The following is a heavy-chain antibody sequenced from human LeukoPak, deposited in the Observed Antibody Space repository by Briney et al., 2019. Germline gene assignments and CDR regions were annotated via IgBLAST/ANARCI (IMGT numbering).Heavy chain of an antibody. CDR1: GDSITYFY. Sequence: SETLSLTCSVSGDSITYFYWSWIRQAAGKGLKWIGRISSSGSTDYNASLKSRVTMSVDTSKNQLSLKVISVTAADTAVYYCARTRDSSGYFFDIWGQGTMVTVSS. D-gene: IGHD3-22*01. V-gene: IGHV4-4*07. CDR2: ISSSGST. CDR3: ARTRDSSGYFFDI. J-gene: IGHJ3*02.